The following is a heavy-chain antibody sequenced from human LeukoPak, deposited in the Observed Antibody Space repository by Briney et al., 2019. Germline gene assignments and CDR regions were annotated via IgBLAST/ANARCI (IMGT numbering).Heavy chain of an antibody. J-gene: IGHJ4*02. V-gene: IGHV4-59*02. CDR2: IQSSGST. CDR1: GGSVISYY. CDR3: ARHPRDDQAGGFDS. Sequence: SETLSLTCPVSGGSVISYYWSWIRQPPGKGLEWIGYIQSSGSTVYNPPLKSRLTISVDTSKNQVSLKLSSVTAADTAVYYCARHPRDDQAGGFDSWGQGTLVTVSS. D-gene: IGHD5-24*01.